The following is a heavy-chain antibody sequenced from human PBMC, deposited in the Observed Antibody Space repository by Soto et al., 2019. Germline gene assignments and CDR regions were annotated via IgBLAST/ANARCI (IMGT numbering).Heavy chain of an antibody. J-gene: IGHJ4*02. D-gene: IGHD3-10*01. CDR3: AKVDGSGSYYQPYFDY. CDR2: IGWDGTTT. Sequence: PGGSLRLSCAASGFTFDDYTMHWVRQAPGKGLEWVSLIGWDGTTTYYADSVKGRFTISRDNSKNSLYLQMNSLRSEDTAFYYCAKVDGSGSYYQPYFDYWGQGTLVTSPQ. V-gene: IGHV3-43*01. CDR1: GFTFDDYT.